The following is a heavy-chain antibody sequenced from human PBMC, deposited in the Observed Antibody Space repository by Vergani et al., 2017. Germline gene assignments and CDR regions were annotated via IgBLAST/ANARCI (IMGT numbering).Heavy chain of an antibody. CDR3: ASTHYGSGSYYFDY. Sequence: QVQLQESGPGLVKPSETLSLTCNVSGGSISNFYWSWIRQPPGKGLEWIGYIYYSGSTNYNPSLKSRVTISVDTSKNQFSLKLSSVTAADTAVYYCASTHYGSGSYYFDYWGQGTLVTVSS. V-gene: IGHV4-59*01. CDR2: IYYSGST. J-gene: IGHJ4*02. CDR1: GGSISNFY. D-gene: IGHD3-10*01.